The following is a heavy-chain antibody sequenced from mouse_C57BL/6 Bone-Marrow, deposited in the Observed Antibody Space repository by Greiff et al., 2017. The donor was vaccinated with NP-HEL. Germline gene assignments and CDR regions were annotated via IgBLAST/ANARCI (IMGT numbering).Heavy chain of an antibody. V-gene: IGHV1-54*01. J-gene: IGHJ1*03. CDR3: ARGDNTVVRGEDCYFDV. CDR1: GYAFTNYL. Sequence: QVQLQQSGAELVRPGTSVKVSCKASGYAFTNYLIEWVKQRPGQGLEWIGVINPGSGGTNYNEKFKGKATLTADKSSSTAYLQLSSLTSADSAVYFGARGDNTVVRGEDCYFDVWGTGTTVTVYS. D-gene: IGHD1-1*01. CDR2: INPGSGGT.